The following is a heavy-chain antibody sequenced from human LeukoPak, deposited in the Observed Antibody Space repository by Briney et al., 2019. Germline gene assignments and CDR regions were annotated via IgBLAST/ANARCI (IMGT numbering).Heavy chain of an antibody. Sequence: SETLSLTCTVSGGSISSSSYYWSWIRQPAGKGLEWIGRIYTSGRTNYNPSLKSRVTMSVDTSKNQFSLKLSSVTAADTAVYFCARAEGRDILTGYYESSAWYYFDYWGQGTLVTVSS. CDR1: GGSISSSSYY. D-gene: IGHD3-9*01. CDR2: IYTSGRT. V-gene: IGHV4-61*02. J-gene: IGHJ4*02. CDR3: ARAEGRDILTGYYESSAWYYFDY.